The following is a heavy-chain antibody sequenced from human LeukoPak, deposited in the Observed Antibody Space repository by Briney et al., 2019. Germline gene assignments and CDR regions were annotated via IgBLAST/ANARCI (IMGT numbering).Heavy chain of an antibody. D-gene: IGHD2-15*01. Sequence: GGSLRLPCAASGFTFSSYGMHWVRQAPGKGLEWVAFIRYDGSNKYYADSVKGRFTISRDNSKNTLYLQMNSLRAEDTAVYYCAKDGGSDPDSFDIWGQGTMVTVSS. J-gene: IGHJ3*02. V-gene: IGHV3-30*02. CDR3: AKDGGSDPDSFDI. CDR1: GFTFSSYG. CDR2: IRYDGSNK.